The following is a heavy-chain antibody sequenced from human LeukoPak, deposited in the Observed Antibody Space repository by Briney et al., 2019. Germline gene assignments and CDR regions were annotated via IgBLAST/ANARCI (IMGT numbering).Heavy chain of an antibody. CDR3: AKASGSSGHSFGYGMDV. CDR2: ISYDGSNK. CDR1: GFTFSSYG. J-gene: IGHJ6*02. Sequence: GRSLRLSCAASGFTFSSYGMHWVRLAPGKGLEWVAVISYDGSNKYYADSVKGRFTISRDNSKNTLYLQMNSLRAEDTAIYYSAKASGSSGHSFGYGMDVWGQGTTVTVSS. D-gene: IGHD6-19*01. V-gene: IGHV3-30*18.